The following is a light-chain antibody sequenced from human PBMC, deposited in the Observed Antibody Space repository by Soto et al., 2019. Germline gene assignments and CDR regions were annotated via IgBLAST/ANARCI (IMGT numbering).Light chain of an antibody. CDR3: QQRTNSPPLT. CDR1: QNINTY. V-gene: IGKV3-11*01. Sequence: EIVLTQSPATLSLSPGEGASLSCRASQNINTYLAWYQQRPGQVPRLLIYGVSKRAPAIPPRFSGSGSGTDFTLSVSGLETEDFATYYCQQRTNSPPLTVGQGTGV. J-gene: IGKJ1*01. CDR2: GVS.